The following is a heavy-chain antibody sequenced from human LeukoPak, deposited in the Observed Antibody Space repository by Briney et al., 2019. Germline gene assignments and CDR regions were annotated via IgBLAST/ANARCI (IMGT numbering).Heavy chain of an antibody. CDR2: INHSGST. Sequence: PSETLSLTCAVYGGSFSGYYWSWIRQPPGKGLEWIGEINHSGSTNYNPSLKSRVTISVDTSKNQFSLKLSSVTAADTAVYYCASAGLRDCSSTSCYLLPDYWGQGTLVTVSS. CDR3: ASAGLRDCSSTSCYLLPDY. CDR1: GGSFSGYY. J-gene: IGHJ4*02. V-gene: IGHV4-34*01. D-gene: IGHD2-2*01.